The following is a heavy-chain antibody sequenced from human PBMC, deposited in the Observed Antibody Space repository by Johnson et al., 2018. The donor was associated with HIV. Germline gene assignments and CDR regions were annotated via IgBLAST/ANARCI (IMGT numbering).Heavy chain of an antibody. CDR3: LRCVGVYGYDECDAFDI. CDR1: GFTFDDHG. D-gene: IGHD5-18*01. CDR2: INWNGGRT. Sequence: MLLVESGGGVVRPGGSLRLSCAASGFTFDDHGMSWVRQGSGKGLEWVSGINWNGGRTGYAASVKGRFTISRDNAKKSLYLQMNSLRAEDPALYYCLRCVGVYGYDECDAFDIWGQGTMVTISS. J-gene: IGHJ3*02. V-gene: IGHV3-20*04.